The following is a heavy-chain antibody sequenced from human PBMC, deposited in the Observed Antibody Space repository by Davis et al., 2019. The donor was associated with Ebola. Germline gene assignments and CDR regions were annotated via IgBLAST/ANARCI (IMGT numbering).Heavy chain of an antibody. D-gene: IGHD4-11*01. Sequence: MPSEPLSLTCTVSGGSISSSSYYWVSIRQPPGKGPEWIWSIHYSGSTYYNPSLKSRVTISVDTSKNQFSLKVSSVTAADTAVYYCARTDDNYSYYFDDWGQGTLVTVSS. CDR1: GGSISSSSYY. CDR3: ARTDDNYSYYFDD. V-gene: IGHV4-39*01. J-gene: IGHJ4*02. CDR2: IHYSGST.